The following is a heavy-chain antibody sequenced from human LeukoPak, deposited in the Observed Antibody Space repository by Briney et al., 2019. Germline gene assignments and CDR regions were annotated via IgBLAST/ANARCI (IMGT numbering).Heavy chain of an antibody. CDR1: GFTVNNNY. J-gene: IGHJ4*02. CDR3: AREALGYRGYDPDYFDS. V-gene: IGHV3-66*03. Sequence: GGSLRLSCAASGFTVNNNYMTWVRQAPGKGLEWVSVIYSNNSTYYADSVQGRFIISRDNSKTTLYLQMNNLRPEDTALYYCAREALGYRGYDPDYFDSWGQGTLVIVSS. CDR2: IYSNNST. D-gene: IGHD5-12*01.